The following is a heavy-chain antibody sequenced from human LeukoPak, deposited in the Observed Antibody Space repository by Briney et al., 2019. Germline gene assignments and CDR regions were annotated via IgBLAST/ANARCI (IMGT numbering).Heavy chain of an antibody. D-gene: IGHD5-18*01. Sequence: SETLSLTCAVYGGSFSGYSWSWVRQPPGRGLEWVWEINRSGGTKYNPSPQSRVTISGDTVKKQFSLTISSVTAAVTAVYFCARVEYSYVINEWSRTGLGAYPTNYYYHMDFWGEGPRSASP. CDR3: ARVEYSYVINEWSRTGLGAYPTNYYYHMDF. CDR2: INRSGGT. CDR1: GGSFSGYS. V-gene: IGHV4-34*01. J-gene: IGHJ6*03.